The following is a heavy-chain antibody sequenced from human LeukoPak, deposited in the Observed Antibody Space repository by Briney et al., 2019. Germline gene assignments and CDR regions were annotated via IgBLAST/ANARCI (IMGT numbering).Heavy chain of an antibody. CDR2: ISSSGSAI. Sequence: PGGSLRLSCAVSGFTFSSYEMNWVRQAPGKGLEWVSYISSSGSAIYYADSVKGRFTISRDNAKNSLYLQMNSLRAEDTAVYYCARANYYDTSGFGYWGQGTLVTVSS. CDR3: ARANYYDTSGFGY. J-gene: IGHJ4*02. CDR1: GFTFSSYE. V-gene: IGHV3-48*03. D-gene: IGHD3-22*01.